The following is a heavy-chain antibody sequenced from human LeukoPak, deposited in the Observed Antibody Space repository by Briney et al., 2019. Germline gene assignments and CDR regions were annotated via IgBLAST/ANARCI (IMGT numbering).Heavy chain of an antibody. D-gene: IGHD1-1*01. J-gene: IGHJ3*02. CDR2: IYHSGST. CDR3: ARWLERDAFDI. V-gene: IGHV4-38-2*02. CDR1: GYSISSGYY. Sequence: SETLSLTCTVSGYSISSGYYWGWIRQPPGKGLEWIGSIYHSGSTYYNPSLKSRVTISVDTSKNQFSLKLSSLTAADTAVYYCARWLERDAFDIWGQGTMVTVSS.